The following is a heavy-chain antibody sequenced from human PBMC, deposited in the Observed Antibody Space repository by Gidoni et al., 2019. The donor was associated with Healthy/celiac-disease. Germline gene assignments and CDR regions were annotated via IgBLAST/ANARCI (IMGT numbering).Heavy chain of an antibody. V-gene: IGHV4-39*01. CDR3: ARHRYSGSYYSDY. CDR2: IYYSGST. D-gene: IGHD1-26*01. CDR1: GCSIRSSSYY. J-gene: IGHJ4*02. Sequence: QLQLQESGPGLVKPSETLSLPCTVPGCSIRSSSYYWGWIRQPPGKGLEWIGSIYYSGSTYYNPSLKSRVTISVDTSKNQFSLKLSSVTAADTAVYYCARHRYSGSYYSDYWGQGTLVTVSS.